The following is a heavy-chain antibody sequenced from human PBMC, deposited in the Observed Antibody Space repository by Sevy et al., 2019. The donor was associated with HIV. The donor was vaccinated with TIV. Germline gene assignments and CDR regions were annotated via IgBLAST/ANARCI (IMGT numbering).Heavy chain of an antibody. D-gene: IGHD2-8*01. V-gene: IGHV5-51*01. CDR3: ARRGGYCTNGVCYNYYYYGMDV. CDR2: IYPGDSDT. CDR1: GYSFTSYW. Sequence: GESLKISCKGSGYSFTSYWIGWVRQMPRKGLEWMGIIYPGDSDTRYSPSFQGQVTISADKSISTAYLQWSSLKASDTAMYYCARRGGYCTNGVCYNYYYYGMDVWGQGTTVTVSS. J-gene: IGHJ6*02.